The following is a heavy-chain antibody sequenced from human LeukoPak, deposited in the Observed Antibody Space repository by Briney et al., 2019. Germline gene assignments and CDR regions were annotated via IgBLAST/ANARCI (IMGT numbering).Heavy chain of an antibody. D-gene: IGHD2-15*01. CDR1: GFTFSSYS. Sequence: GGSLRLSCAASGFTFSSYSMNWVRQAPGKGLEWVSYISSSSSTIYYADSVKGRFTISRDNAKNSLYLQMNSLRAEDTAVYYCARGGGGSCYWFDPWGQGTLVTVSS. CDR3: ARGGGGSCYWFDP. J-gene: IGHJ5*02. V-gene: IGHV3-48*01. CDR2: ISSSSSTI.